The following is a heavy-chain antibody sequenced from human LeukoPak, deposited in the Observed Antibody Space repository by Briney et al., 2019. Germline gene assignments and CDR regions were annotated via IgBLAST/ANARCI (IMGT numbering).Heavy chain of an antibody. CDR3: ARDGGYYDSSGYFDY. V-gene: IGHV3-23*01. J-gene: IGHJ4*02. Sequence: PGGSLGLSCAASGFTFSSYAMSWVRQAPGKGLEWVSAISGSGGSTYYADSVKGRFTISRDNSKNTLYLQMNSLRAEDTAVYYCARDGGYYDSSGYFDYWGQGTLVTVSS. D-gene: IGHD3-22*01. CDR2: ISGSGGST. CDR1: GFTFSSYA.